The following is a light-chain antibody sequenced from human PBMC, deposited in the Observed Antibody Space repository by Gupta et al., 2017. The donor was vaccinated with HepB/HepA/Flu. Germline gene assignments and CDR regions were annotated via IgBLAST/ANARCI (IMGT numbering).Light chain of an antibody. CDR1: QDISNY. J-gene: IGKJ4*01. V-gene: IGKV1-33*01. Sequence: DIQMPQSPSSVSASVGDRVTITCQASQDISNYLNWYQQKPGKPPKLLIYDASNLETGVPSRFSGSGSGTDFTFTISSLQAEDIATYYCQQYDNLPLTFGGGTKVEIK. CDR3: QQYDNLPLT. CDR2: DAS.